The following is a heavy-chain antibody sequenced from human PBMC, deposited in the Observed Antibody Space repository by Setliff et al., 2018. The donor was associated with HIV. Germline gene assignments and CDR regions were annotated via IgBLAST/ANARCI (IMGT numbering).Heavy chain of an antibody. CDR1: GGSFSGYF. Sequence: PSETLSLTCAVYGGSFSGYFWSWIRQPPGKGLEWIGEINHDGITNYNPSLKSRVTVSVDTSKSQISLKLSSVTAADTAVYYCARGKYYFDSGTPSYFDYWGQGSLVTVSS. CDR2: INHDGIT. CDR3: ARGKYYFDSGTPSYFDY. D-gene: IGHD3-10*01. V-gene: IGHV4-34*01. J-gene: IGHJ4*02.